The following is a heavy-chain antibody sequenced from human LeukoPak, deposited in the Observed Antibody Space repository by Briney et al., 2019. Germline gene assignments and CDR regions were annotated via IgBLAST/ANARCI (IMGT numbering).Heavy chain of an antibody. CDR2: INHSGST. V-gene: IGHV4-34*01. J-gene: IGHJ5*02. Sequence: PGGSLRLSCAASGFTFSSYAMSWIRQPPGKGLEWIGEINHSGSTNYNPSLKSRVTISVDTSKNQFSLKLSSVTAADTAVYYCARPGYYYDSSGYLVGWFDPWGQGTLVTVSS. CDR1: GFTFSSYA. D-gene: IGHD3-22*01. CDR3: ARPGYYYDSSGYLVGWFDP.